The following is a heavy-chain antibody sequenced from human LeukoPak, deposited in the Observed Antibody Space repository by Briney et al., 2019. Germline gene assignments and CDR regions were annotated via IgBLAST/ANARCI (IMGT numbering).Heavy chain of an antibody. Sequence: GASVKVSCKASGHTFSSYYMHWVRQAPGQGLEWMGIVNPSGGGTSYAQKFQGRVTMTSDTSTSTVFMQLSSLRSEDTAVYYCARGPPGRVYDTSKRALFDPWGQGTLVTVSS. CDR1: GHTFSSYY. D-gene: IGHD3-22*01. CDR3: ARGPPGRVYDTSKRALFDP. CDR2: VNPSGGGT. V-gene: IGHV1-46*01. J-gene: IGHJ5*02.